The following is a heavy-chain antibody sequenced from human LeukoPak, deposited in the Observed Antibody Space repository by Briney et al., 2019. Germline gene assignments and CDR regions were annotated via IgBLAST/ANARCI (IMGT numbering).Heavy chain of an antibody. CDR2: ISGSGGTT. V-gene: IGHV3-23*01. CDR3: ARGRTGSYFAADY. CDR1: GFTFSSYA. Sequence: GGSLRLSCAASGFTFSSYAMTWVRQAPGKGLEWVSAISGSGGTTYYADSVKGRFTISRDNSKNTLYLQMNSLRAEDTAVYYCARGRTGSYFAADYWGQGTLVTVSS. J-gene: IGHJ4*02. D-gene: IGHD1-26*01.